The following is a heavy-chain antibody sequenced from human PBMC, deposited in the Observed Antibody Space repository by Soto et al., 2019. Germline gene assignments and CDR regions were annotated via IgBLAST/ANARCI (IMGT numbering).Heavy chain of an antibody. CDR1: GFTFSSYS. V-gene: IGHV3-21*01. CDR2: ISSSSSYI. D-gene: IGHD6-6*01. J-gene: IGHJ6*02. CDR3: AREGQLVSYYCYYYGMDV. Sequence: EVQLLESGGGLVKPGGSLRLSCAASGFTFSSYSMNWVRQAPGKGLEWVSSISSSSSYIYYADSVKGRFTISRDNAKNSLYLQMNSLRAEDTAVYYCAREGQLVSYYCYYYGMDVWGQGTTVTVSS.